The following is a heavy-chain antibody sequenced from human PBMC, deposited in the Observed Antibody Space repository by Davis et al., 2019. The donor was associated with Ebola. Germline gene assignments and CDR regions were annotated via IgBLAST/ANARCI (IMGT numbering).Heavy chain of an antibody. J-gene: IGHJ6*02. CDR2: IKKDGSEE. CDR3: ATLSYGMDV. Sequence: GGSLRLSCAASGFTFSAYWMSWVRQAPGKGPEWVANIKKDGSEEHYVDSVKGRFTISRDNAKDTVYLQMNSLRAEDTAEYYCATLSYGMDVWGQGTTVTVSS. V-gene: IGHV3-7*01. CDR1: GFTFSAYW.